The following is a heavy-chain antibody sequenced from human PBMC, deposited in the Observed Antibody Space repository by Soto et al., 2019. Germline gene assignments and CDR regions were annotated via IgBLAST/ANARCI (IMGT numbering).Heavy chain of an antibody. CDR3: VRDLGWSPLWEY. CDR2: ISSTSTYT. Sequence: QVHLVESGGGLVKPGGSLRLSCTASGFTFSDYYMSWIRQAPGKGLEWISYISSTSTYTNYADSVKGRFTISRDNAKNSLYLQMTSLRDEDTAVYYCVRDLGWSPLWEYWGQGTLVTVSS. D-gene: IGHD1-26*01. CDR1: GFTFSDYY. J-gene: IGHJ4*02. V-gene: IGHV3-11*05.